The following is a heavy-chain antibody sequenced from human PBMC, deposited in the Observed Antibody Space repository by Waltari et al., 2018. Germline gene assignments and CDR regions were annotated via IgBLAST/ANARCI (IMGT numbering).Heavy chain of an antibody. V-gene: IGHV2-70*04. D-gene: IGHD1-26*01. CDR2: IDWDDEK. CDR1: GFSLNTYGMR. J-gene: IGHJ2*01. Sequence: QVTLEESGPALVKPTQTLTLTCSVSGFSLNTYGMRVTWILQPPGQALEWLARIDWDDEKFYNRSLESRLTISKDSSKTQVVLIVANVDPTDTATYYCARLLGPAAHWYFDLWGRGTLVTVSS. CDR3: ARLLGPAAHWYFDL.